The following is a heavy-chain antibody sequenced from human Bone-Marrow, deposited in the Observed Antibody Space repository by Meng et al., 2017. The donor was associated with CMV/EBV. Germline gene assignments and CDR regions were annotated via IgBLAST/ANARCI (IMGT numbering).Heavy chain of an antibody. J-gene: IGHJ4*02. CDR1: GFHVRSNY. V-gene: IGHV3-53*05. CDR3: ARREILGYSEGLYAFNV. D-gene: IGHD5-18*01. CDR2: IYSGGIHSDGDT. Sequence: GESLKISCAASGFHVRSNYMAWVRQAPGKGLEWVSVIYSGGIHSDGDTYHTDSVKGRFTISRDNSKNTLYLQMDSLRTEDTAVYYCARREILGYSEGLYAFNVWGQGTRVTGSS.